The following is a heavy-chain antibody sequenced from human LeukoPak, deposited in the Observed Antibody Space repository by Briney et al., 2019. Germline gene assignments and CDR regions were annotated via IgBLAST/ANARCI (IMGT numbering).Heavy chain of an antibody. V-gene: IGHV1-69*06. D-gene: IGHD4-17*01. CDR3: ARTDPDHGDHFDAFDI. CDR2: IIPIFGTA. Sequence: SVKVSCKASGGTFSSCASSWVRQAPGQGLEGMGGIIPIFGTANYAQKFQGRVTITADKSTSTAYMELSSRRSEDTAVYYCARTDPDHGDHFDAFDIWGQGTMVTVSS. CDR1: GGTFSSCA. J-gene: IGHJ3*02.